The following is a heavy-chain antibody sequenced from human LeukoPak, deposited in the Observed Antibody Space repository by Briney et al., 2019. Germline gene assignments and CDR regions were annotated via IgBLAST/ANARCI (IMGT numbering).Heavy chain of an antibody. Sequence: SETLSLTCAVSGGSIDTNNWWSWVRQPPGKGLEWIGQIYHSGSTMYNPSLRSRVTMSVDKSKNQFSLNLNSMTAADTAVYYCARGQDIAATIVRPRNYYYMDVWGKGTTVTVSS. D-gene: IGHD5-12*01. CDR2: IYHSGST. V-gene: IGHV4-4*02. CDR3: ARGQDIAATIVRPRNYYYMDV. CDR1: GGSIDTNNW. J-gene: IGHJ6*03.